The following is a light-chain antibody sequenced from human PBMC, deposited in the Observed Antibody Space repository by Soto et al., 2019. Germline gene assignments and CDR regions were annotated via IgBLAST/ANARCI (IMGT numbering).Light chain of an antibody. Sequence: QLVLTQSPSASASLGASVKLTCTLSSGHSSYAIAWHQQQPEKGPRYLMKLNSDGSHSKGDGIPDRFSGSSSGAERYLTIPRPRSEEGADYYCQPWGPGPVFFGGGTKLTAL. J-gene: IGLJ2*01. V-gene: IGLV4-69*01. CDR3: QPWGPGPVF. CDR1: SGHSSYA. CDR2: LNSDGSH.